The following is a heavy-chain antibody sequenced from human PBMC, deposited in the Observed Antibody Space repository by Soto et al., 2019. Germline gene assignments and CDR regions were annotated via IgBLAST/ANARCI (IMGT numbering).Heavy chain of an antibody. CDR3: TRVRDYYDSSGPGRFYFDY. J-gene: IGHJ4*02. D-gene: IGHD3-22*01. V-gene: IGHV3-49*03. CDR2: IRSKAYGGTT. Sequence: GGSLRLSCTASGFTFGDYAMSWFRQAPGKGLEWVGFIRSKAYGGTTEYAASVKGRFTISRDDSKSIAYLQMNSLKTEDTAVYYCTRVRDYYDSSGPGRFYFDYWGQGTLVTASS. CDR1: GFTFGDYA.